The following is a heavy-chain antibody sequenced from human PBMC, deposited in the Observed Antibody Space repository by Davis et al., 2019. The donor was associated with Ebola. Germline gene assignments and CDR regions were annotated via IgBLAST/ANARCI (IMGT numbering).Heavy chain of an antibody. J-gene: IGHJ4*02. Sequence: SETLSLTRTVSGGSISSYYWSWIRQPPGKGLEWIGYIYYSGSTNYNPSLKSRVTISVDTSKNQFSLKLSSVTAADTAVYYCARWSYSSSSFDYWGQGTLVTVSS. V-gene: IGHV4-59*01. CDR2: IYYSGST. CDR1: GGSISSYY. D-gene: IGHD6-6*01. CDR3: ARWSYSSSSFDY.